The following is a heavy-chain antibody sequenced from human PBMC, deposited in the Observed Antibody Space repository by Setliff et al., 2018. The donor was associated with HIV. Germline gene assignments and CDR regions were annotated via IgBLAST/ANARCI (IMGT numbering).Heavy chain of an antibody. CDR3: TRDRRGSNSWSGYNGGFDY. D-gene: IGHD3-3*01. J-gene: IGHJ4*02. CDR1: GFTFGDYL. V-gene: IGHV3-49*04. Sequence: SLRLSCTASGFTFGDYLMSWVRQAPGKGLEWIGFIRSKAFGGTAEYAASVKGRFTISRDDSMSVAYLQMNSLTTEDTAVYFCTRDRRGSNSWSGYNGGFDYWGQGTLVTVSS. CDR2: IRSKAFGGTA.